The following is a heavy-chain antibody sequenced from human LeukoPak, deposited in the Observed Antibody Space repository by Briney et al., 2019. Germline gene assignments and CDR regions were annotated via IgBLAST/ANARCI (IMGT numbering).Heavy chain of an antibody. CDR3: ARSAYEQCALDV. CDR1: GGSIISGGYS. V-gene: IGHV4-30-2*01. Sequence: SETLSLTCGVSGGSIISGGYSWNWIRQPPGKALEWIGYIYHSGTAYYNPSLKSRVTMSVDKSENQFSLNVKSVTAADTAVYYCARSAYEQCALDVWGQGATVTVSS. D-gene: IGHD5-12*01. J-gene: IGHJ6*02. CDR2: IYHSGTA.